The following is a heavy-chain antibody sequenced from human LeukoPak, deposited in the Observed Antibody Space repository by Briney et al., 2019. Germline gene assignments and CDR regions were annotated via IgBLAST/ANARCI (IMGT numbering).Heavy chain of an antibody. Sequence: SETLSLTCTVSGASISPHYWSWIRQPPGKGLEWIGYIYYSGSTNYNPSLKSRVTISLDTSKNQISLKLNSVTAADTAVYYCARGRGTGVSDYWGQGTLVTVSS. J-gene: IGHJ4*02. CDR3: ARGRGTGVSDY. V-gene: IGHV4-59*03. CDR1: GASISPHY. D-gene: IGHD2-8*02. CDR2: IYYSGST.